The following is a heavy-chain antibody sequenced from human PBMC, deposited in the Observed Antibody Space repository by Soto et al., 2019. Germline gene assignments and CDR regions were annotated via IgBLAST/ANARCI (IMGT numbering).Heavy chain of an antibody. CDR1: GFTFSSYS. D-gene: IGHD3-9*01. J-gene: IGHJ3*02. V-gene: IGHV3-21*01. CDR2: ISSSSSHI. Sequence: EVQLVESGGGLVKPGGSLRLSCAASGFTFSSYSMNWVRQAPGKGLEWVSSISSSSSHIYYADSVKGRFTISRDNAKNSLYLQMNSLRAEDTAVYYCAREQHDIDAFDIWGQGTMVTVSS. CDR3: AREQHDIDAFDI.